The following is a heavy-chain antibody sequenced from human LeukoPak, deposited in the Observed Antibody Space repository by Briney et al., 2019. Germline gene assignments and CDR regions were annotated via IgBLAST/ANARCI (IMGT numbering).Heavy chain of an antibody. J-gene: IGHJ4*02. CDR1: GYTFTGYY. CDR2: INPYSGAT. Sequence: ASVKVSCGASGYTFTGYYMHWVRQAPGQGLEWMGWINPYSGATNYAQKFQGRVTMTRDTSISTAYMDLSSLKSDDTAVYYCARAHIGNDLFIDYWGQGTLVTVSS. D-gene: IGHD2-21*01. CDR3: ARAHIGNDLFIDY. V-gene: IGHV1-2*02.